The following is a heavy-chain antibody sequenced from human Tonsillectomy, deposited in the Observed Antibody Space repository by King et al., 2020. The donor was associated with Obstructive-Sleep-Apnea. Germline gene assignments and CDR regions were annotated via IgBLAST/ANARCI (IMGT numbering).Heavy chain of an antibody. Sequence: VQLVESGGGLVQPGGSLRLSCAASGFTFSRYWMHWVRPVPGKGLVWVSRIISDGSSRSCAASLKGRFTVSRDNAKNTLYLQMNSLGAEDTAVYYCARVPKGELVHNWFDSWGQGTLVTVAS. CDR1: GFTFSRYW. V-gene: IGHV3-74*01. CDR2: IISDGSSR. CDR3: ARVPKGELVHNWFDS. J-gene: IGHJ5*01. D-gene: IGHD1-7*01.